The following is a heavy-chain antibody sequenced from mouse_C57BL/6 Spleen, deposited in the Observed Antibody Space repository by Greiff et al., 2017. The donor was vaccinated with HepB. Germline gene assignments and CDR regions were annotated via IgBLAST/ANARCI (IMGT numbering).Heavy chain of an antibody. CDR3: ARQVLYYYGSSYFDY. Sequence: VQLQQSGPELVKPGASVKIPCKASGYTFTDYNMDWVKQSHGKSLEWIGDINPNNGGTIYNQKFKGKATLTLDKSSSTAYMELRSLTSEDTAVYYCARQVLYYYGSSYFDYWGQGTTLTVSS. V-gene: IGHV1-18*01. J-gene: IGHJ2*01. CDR2: INPNNGGT. CDR1: GYTFTDYN. D-gene: IGHD1-1*01.